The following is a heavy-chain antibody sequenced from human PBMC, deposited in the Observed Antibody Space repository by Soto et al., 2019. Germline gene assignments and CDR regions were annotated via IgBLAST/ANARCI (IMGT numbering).Heavy chain of an antibody. V-gene: IGHV3-66*01. CDR1: GFTVRSNY. Sequence: EVQLVESGGGLVKRGGSLRLSCAVSGFTVRSNYMSWVRQAPGKGLEWVSIIYSGGSTYYADSVKGRFTISRDNSKNTLYLQMNSLRAEDTAVYYCAGIRPPLYWGQGTLVTVSS. CDR3: AGIRPPLY. D-gene: IGHD5-18*01. J-gene: IGHJ4*02. CDR2: IYSGGST.